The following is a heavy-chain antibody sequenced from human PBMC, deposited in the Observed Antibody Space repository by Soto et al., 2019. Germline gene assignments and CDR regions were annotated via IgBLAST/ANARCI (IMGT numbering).Heavy chain of an antibody. J-gene: IGHJ6*02. CDR2: ISYDGSNK. Sequence: QVPLVESGGGVVQPGRSLRLSCAASGFTFSSYGMHWVRQAPGKGLEWVAVISYDGSNKYYADSVKGRFTISRDNSKNTLYLQMNSLRAEDTAVYYCAKDRGSGSYYRFTRGMDVWGQGTTVTVSS. CDR3: AKDRGSGSYYRFTRGMDV. CDR1: GFTFSSYG. D-gene: IGHD3-10*01. V-gene: IGHV3-30*18.